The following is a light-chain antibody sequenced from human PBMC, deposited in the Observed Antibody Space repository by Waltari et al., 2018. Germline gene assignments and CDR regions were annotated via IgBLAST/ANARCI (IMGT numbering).Light chain of an antibody. CDR2: GAT. J-gene: IGKJ5*01. CDR1: QGILTY. CDR3: QQYNFYPVT. V-gene: IGKV1-16*01. Sequence: DIQMTQSPSSLSASLGDRVTITCRASQGILTYLAWFQQKPGKAPKSLIYGATSLQSGVPARFSGSGSGTDFALTIFDLQPEDFATYYCQQYNFYPVTFGQGTRLDIK.